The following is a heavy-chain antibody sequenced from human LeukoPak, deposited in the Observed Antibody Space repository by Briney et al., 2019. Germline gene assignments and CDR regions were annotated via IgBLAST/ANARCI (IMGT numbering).Heavy chain of an antibody. D-gene: IGHD3-22*01. J-gene: IGHJ4*02. V-gene: IGHV3-23*01. CDR1: GFTFSSYA. CDR3: AKDHSVYYDSSGYYHY. Sequence: GGSLRLSCAASGFTFSSYAMSWVRQAPGKGLEWVSAISGSGGSTYYADSVKGRFTIFRDNSKNTLYLQMNSLRAEDTAVYYCAKDHSVYYDSSGYYHYWGQGTLVTVSS. CDR2: ISGSGGST.